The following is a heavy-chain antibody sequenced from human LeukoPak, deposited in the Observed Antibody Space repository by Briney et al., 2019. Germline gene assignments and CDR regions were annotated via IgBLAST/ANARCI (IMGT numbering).Heavy chain of an antibody. CDR2: INHSGST. J-gene: IGHJ3*02. CDR3: ARDFGAAPRVGAFDI. Sequence: SETLSLTCAVYGGSFSGYYWSWIRQPPGKGLEWIGEINHSGSTNYNPSLKSRVTISVDTSKNQFSLKLSSVTAADTAVYYCARDFGAAPRVGAFDIWGQGTMVTVSS. V-gene: IGHV4-34*01. D-gene: IGHD3-10*01. CDR1: GGSFSGYY.